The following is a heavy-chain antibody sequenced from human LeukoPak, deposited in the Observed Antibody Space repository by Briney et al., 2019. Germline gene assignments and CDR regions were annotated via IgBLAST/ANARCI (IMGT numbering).Heavy chain of an antibody. CDR1: GFTFSTYR. Sequence: GGSLRLSCAASGFTFSTYRMTWVRQAPGKGLEWVANIKQDGSEKYYVDSVKGRFTISRDNAKNSLYLQMNSLRVEDTAVYYCAREGIWFRSVDSWGQGAPVTVSS. CDR3: AREGIWFRSVDS. V-gene: IGHV3-7*05. J-gene: IGHJ4*02. D-gene: IGHD2-15*01. CDR2: IKQDGSEK.